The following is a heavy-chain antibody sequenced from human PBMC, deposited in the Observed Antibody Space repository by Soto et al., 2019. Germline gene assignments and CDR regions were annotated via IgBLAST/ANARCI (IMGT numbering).Heavy chain of an antibody. V-gene: IGHV1-69*02. Sequence: ASVKVSCKDSGGTLGSYTSIWVRQSQGQGLEWMGRIIPILGIANYAQKFQGRVTITADKSTSTAYMELSSLRSEDTAVYYCTTDSYSTIIIVRFDYWGHGTLVTVSS. D-gene: IGHD3-22*01. CDR1: GGTLGSYT. J-gene: IGHJ4*01. CDR3: TTDSYSTIIIVRFDY. CDR2: IIPILGIA.